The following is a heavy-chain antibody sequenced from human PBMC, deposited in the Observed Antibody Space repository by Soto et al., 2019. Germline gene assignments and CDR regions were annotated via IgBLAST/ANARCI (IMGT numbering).Heavy chain of an antibody. Sequence: SETLSLTCTVSGGSISSSSYYWGWIRQPPGKGLEWIGSIYYIGVTYYNPSLKSRVTISVDTSKNQFSLKLSSVTAADTAVYYCATQAGIAAAGFDYWGQGTLVTVSS. J-gene: IGHJ4*02. D-gene: IGHD6-13*01. CDR3: ATQAGIAAAGFDY. CDR1: GGSISSSSYY. CDR2: IYYIGVT. V-gene: IGHV4-39*01.